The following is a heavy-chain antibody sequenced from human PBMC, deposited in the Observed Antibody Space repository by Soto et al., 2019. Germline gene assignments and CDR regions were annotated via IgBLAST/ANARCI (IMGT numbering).Heavy chain of an antibody. CDR3: ARGTYYYDSSASEIQH. D-gene: IGHD3-22*01. CDR1: GGTFSSYT. V-gene: IGHV1-69*02. Sequence: QVQLVQSGAEVKKPGSSVKVSCKASGGTFSSYTISWVRQAPGQGLEWMGRIIPILGIANYAQKFQGRVTITADKSTRTAYMELSSLRSEDTAVYYCARGTYYYDSSASEIQHWGQGTLVTVSS. J-gene: IGHJ1*01. CDR2: IIPILGIA.